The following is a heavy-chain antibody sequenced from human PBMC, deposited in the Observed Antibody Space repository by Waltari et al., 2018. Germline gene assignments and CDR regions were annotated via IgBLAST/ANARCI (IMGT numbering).Heavy chain of an antibody. Sequence: QVQLVQSGAEVKKPGASVKVSCKASGYTFTGYYMHWVRQAPGQGLEWMGRINPNSGGTNYAQKFQGRVTMTRDTSISTAYMELSRLRSDDTAVYYCARELGKVYYYGSGSASGINYWGQGTLVTVSS. J-gene: IGHJ4*02. CDR2: INPNSGGT. V-gene: IGHV1-2*06. CDR1: GYTFTGYY. CDR3: ARELGKVYYYGSGSASGINY. D-gene: IGHD3-10*01.